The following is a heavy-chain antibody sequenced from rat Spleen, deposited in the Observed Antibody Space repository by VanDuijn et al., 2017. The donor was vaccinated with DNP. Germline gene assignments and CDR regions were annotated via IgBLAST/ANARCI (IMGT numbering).Heavy chain of an antibody. Sequence: EVQLQESGPGLLRPSQSLSLTCSFTGYSITSSSRWNWIREFPGNKLEWIGHISYSDSTSYNPSLKSRISITRDTSKNQFFLQLNSVSTDDTATYYCARWRIGPHYFDYWGQGVMVTVSS. CDR1: GYSITSSS. CDR2: ISYSDST. J-gene: IGHJ2*01. D-gene: IGHD1-11*01. CDR3: ARWRIGPHYFDY. V-gene: IGHV3-1*01.